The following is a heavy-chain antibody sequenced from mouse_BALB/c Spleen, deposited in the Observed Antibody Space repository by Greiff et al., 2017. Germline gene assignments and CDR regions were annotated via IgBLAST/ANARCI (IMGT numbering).Heavy chain of an antibody. D-gene: IGHD1-1*02. V-gene: IGHV3-2*02. Sequence: EVMLVESGPGLMKPSQSLSLTCTVTGYSITSDYAWNWIRQFPGNKLEWMGYISYSGSTSYNPSLKSRISITRDTSKNQFFLQLNSVTTEDTATYYCARNGYYDYWGQGTTLTVSS. J-gene: IGHJ2*01. CDR2: ISYSGST. CDR1: GYSITSDYA. CDR3: ARNGYYDY.